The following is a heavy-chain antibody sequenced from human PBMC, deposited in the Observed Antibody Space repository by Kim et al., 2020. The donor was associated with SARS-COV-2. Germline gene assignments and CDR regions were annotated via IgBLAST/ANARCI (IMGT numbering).Heavy chain of an antibody. D-gene: IGHD3-22*01. CDR3: ARVSRGFYRSNLGYFDY. CDR2: INHSGST. J-gene: IGHJ4*03. Sequence: SETLSLTCAVYGGSFSTYYWSWIRQPPGKGLEWIGEINHSGSTNYNPSLKSRVTISVDTSKNQFSLKLSSVTAADTAVYYCARVSRGFYRSNLGYFDYWG. V-gene: IGHV4-34*01. CDR1: GGSFSTYY.